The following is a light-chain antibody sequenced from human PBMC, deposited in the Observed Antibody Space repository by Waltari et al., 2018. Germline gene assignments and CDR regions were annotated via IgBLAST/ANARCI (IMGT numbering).Light chain of an antibody. CDR3: SSYTTSSSPGV. CDR1: DSDVGAYDF. Sequence: QSALTQPASVSGSPGQSITISCSGTDSDVGAYDFVSWYQQHPGKAPHLIIYEVSTRPSGLSTRFSASKSGNTAPLTISGLQAEDEADYYCSSYTTSSSPGVFGTGTRVTVL. CDR2: EVS. V-gene: IGLV2-14*01. J-gene: IGLJ1*01.